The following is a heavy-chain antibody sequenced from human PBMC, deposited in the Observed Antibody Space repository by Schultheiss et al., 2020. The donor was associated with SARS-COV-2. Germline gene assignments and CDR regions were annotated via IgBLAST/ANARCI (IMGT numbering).Heavy chain of an antibody. J-gene: IGHJ6*02. CDR1: GYTFTDYY. CDR2: INPKSGVT. CDR3: ASLGDSSGYYYYYYYYGMDV. D-gene: IGHD3-22*01. Sequence: ASVKVSCKASGYTFTDYYIHWGRQAPGQGLEWMGWINPKSGVTSYAQKFQGWVTMTRDTSISTAYMELSSLSFDDTAVYYCASLGDSSGYYYYYYYYGMDVWGQGTTVTVSS. V-gene: IGHV1-2*04.